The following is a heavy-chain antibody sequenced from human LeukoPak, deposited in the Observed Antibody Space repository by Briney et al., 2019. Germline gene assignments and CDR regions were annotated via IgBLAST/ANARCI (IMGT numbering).Heavy chain of an antibody. CDR3: ARSWFGLNWFDP. CDR2: IYYSGST. D-gene: IGHD3-10*01. J-gene: IGHJ5*02. CDR1: GGSISSSSYY. Sequence: SETLSLTCTVSGGSISSSSYYWGWIRQPPGKGLEWIGSIYYSGSTYYNPSLKGRVTISVDTSKNQFSLKLSSVTAADTAVYYCARSWFGLNWFDPWGQGTLVTVSS. V-gene: IGHV4-39*07.